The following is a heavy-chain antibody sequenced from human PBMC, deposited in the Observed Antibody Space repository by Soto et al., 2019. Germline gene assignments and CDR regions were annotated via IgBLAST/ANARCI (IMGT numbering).Heavy chain of an antibody. CDR3: ARGVELLSGFGMDV. V-gene: IGHV3-7*01. CDR1: GFSFSNYW. CDR2: IKQDGSST. Sequence: GGSLRLSCAASGFSFSNYWMNWVRQAPGKGLEWLANIKQDGSSTSYADSVKGRFTISRDNAKNTLYLQMNSLRAEDTAVYYCARGVELLSGFGMDVWGQGTTVTVSS. J-gene: IGHJ6*02. D-gene: IGHD1-7*01.